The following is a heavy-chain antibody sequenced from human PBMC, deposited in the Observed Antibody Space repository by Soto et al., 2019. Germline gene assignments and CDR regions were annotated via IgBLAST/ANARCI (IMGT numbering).Heavy chain of an antibody. V-gene: IGHV3-30-3*01. CDR3: AKETSAYEIDY. D-gene: IGHD5-12*01. CDR1: GFIFSGYA. Sequence: QVQLVESGVGVVQPGRSLRLSCAASGFIFSGYAMHWVRQAPGKGLEWVAVISYDGNTKYYADSVKGRFTVSRDNSKNTLYVQMNNLSAEDTAMYYCAKETSAYEIDYWGQGTLVTVSS. J-gene: IGHJ4*02. CDR2: ISYDGNTK.